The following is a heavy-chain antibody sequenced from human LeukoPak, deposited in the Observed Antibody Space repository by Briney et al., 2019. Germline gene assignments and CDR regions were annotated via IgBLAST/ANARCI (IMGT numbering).Heavy chain of an antibody. CDR2: INHSGST. D-gene: IGHD2-15*01. J-gene: IGHJ3*02. CDR1: GGSFSGYY. CDR3: ARAGCSGGSCYSRPDAFDI. V-gene: IGHV4-34*01. Sequence: SETLSLTCAVYGGSFSGYYWSWIRQPPGKGLEWIGEINHSGSTNYNPSLKSRVTISVDTSKNQFSLKLSSVTAADTAVYYCARAGCSGGSCYSRPDAFDIWGQGTMVTVSS.